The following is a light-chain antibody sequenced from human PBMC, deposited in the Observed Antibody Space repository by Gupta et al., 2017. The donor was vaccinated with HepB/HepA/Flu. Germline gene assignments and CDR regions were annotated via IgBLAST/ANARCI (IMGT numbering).Light chain of an antibody. Sequence: SYRLTRPPSVSVAPGETARITCGGNNMGRESGHWYQRKPGQSPVLVIYDKRDRPSGIPERFSGSNSGSTATLTITRAQAEDEADYYCNTRENSGHHGVFGGGTKLTVL. CDR2: DKR. CDR1: NMGRES. J-gene: IGLJ2*01. V-gene: IGLV3-21*01. CDR3: NTRENSGHHGV.